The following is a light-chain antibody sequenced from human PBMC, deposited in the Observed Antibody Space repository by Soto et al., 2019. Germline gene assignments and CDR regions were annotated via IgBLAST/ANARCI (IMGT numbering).Light chain of an antibody. CDR2: DVS. CDR3: QQANSFPIT. J-gene: IGKJ5*01. CDR1: QDIRGA. Sequence: AIQVTQSPSSLSASVGDRVTMTCRASQDIRGALAWYQQKSGKPPNLLIYDVSTLEGGVPSRFSGSGSGTDFTLTISSLQPEDFATYYCQQANSFPITFAQGTRLEIK. V-gene: IGKV1-13*02.